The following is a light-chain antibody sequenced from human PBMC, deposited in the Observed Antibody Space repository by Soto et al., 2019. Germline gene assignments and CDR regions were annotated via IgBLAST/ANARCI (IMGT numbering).Light chain of an antibody. Sequence: QSALTQPASVSGSPGQSITISCTGTSSDVGSFNLVSWYQQHPGKAPKLLIYEANKRPSGVSDRFSGSKSGNSASLTISGLEAEDEADYSCSSYAGSSTLIFGGGTKLTVL. CDR1: SSDVGSFNL. J-gene: IGLJ2*01. CDR2: EAN. V-gene: IGLV2-23*01. CDR3: SSYAGSSTLI.